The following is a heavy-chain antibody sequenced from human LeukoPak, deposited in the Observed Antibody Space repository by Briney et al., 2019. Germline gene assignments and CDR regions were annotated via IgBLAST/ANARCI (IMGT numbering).Heavy chain of an antibody. D-gene: IGHD1-26*01. Sequence: GGSQRLSCAASGFTFSSYAMHWVRQAPGKGLEWVAVISYDGSNKYYADSVKGRFTISRDNSKNTLYLQMNSLRAEDTAVYYCARDLVGATSFDYWGQGTLVTVSS. V-gene: IGHV3-30-3*01. J-gene: IGHJ4*02. CDR2: ISYDGSNK. CDR3: ARDLVGATSFDY. CDR1: GFTFSSYA.